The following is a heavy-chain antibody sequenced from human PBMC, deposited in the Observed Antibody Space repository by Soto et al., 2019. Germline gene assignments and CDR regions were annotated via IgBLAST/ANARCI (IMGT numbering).Heavy chain of an antibody. Sequence: SQTLSLTCAISGDSVSSNSAAWNWIRQSPSRGLEWLGRTYYRSKWYNDYAVSVKSRITINPDTSKNQFSLQLNSVTSEDTAFYYCVGDGAAKYTGFDDWGQGALVTVSS. D-gene: IGHD2-21*01. CDR3: VGDGAAKYTGFDD. J-gene: IGHJ4*02. V-gene: IGHV6-1*01. CDR2: TYYRSKWYN. CDR1: GDSVSSNSAA.